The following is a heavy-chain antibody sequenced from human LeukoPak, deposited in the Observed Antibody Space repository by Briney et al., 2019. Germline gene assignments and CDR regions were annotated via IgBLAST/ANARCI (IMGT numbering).Heavy chain of an antibody. Sequence: GGSLRLSCAASGFTFSSYDMSWVRQAPGKGLEWVSAISGSGSDTYYTDSVKGRFTISRDNSKNTLYVQMNSLRAEDTAAYYCAKEGYCSGDGCYSHFDYWGQGTLVTVSS. CDR1: GFTFSSYD. J-gene: IGHJ4*02. CDR2: ISGSGSDT. V-gene: IGHV3-23*01. CDR3: AKEGYCSGDGCYSHFDY. D-gene: IGHD2-15*01.